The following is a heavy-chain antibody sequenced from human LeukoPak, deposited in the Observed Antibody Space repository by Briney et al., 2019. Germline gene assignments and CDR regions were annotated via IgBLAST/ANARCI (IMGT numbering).Heavy chain of an antibody. CDR3: ASVTIFGVVIQGDAFDI. V-gene: IGHV1-69*13. CDR2: IIPIFGTA. CDR1: GGTFSSYA. Sequence: SVKVSCKASGGTFSSYAISWVRQAPGQGLEWMGGIIPIFGTANYAQKFQGRVTITADGSTSTAYMELSSLRSEDTAVYYCASVTIFGVVIQGDAFDIWGQGTMVTVSS. D-gene: IGHD3-3*01. J-gene: IGHJ3*02.